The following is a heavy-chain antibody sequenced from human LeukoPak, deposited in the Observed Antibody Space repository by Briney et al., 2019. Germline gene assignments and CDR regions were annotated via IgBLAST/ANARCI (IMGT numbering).Heavy chain of an antibody. Sequence: GGSLRLSCVASGFSFSGYAIHWVRQAPGKGLEWVSSISSSSSYIYYADSVKGRFTISRDNSKNTLFLQMNSLRTEDTAVYYCAKDLTTVTTQGDYWGQGTLVTVSS. CDR2: ISSSSSYI. CDR3: AKDLTTVTTQGDY. J-gene: IGHJ4*02. D-gene: IGHD4-17*01. V-gene: IGHV3-21*01. CDR1: GFSFSGYA.